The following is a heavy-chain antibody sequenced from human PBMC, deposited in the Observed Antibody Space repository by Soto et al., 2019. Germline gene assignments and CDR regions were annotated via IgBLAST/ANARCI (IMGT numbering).Heavy chain of an antibody. J-gene: IGHJ6*02. CDR3: ARGHFGVTMDV. V-gene: IGHV3-23*01. CDR1: EFTFSSYS. D-gene: IGHD3-3*01. Sequence: EVQLLESGGGLVQPGGSLRLSCAASEFTFSSYSMIWVRQAPGKGLEWVSGVNGGGDITYYAESVKGRFPISRDNSKNTPYLQMNSRRAEDTALFYCARGHFGVTMDVWGQGTTVPVSS. CDR2: VNGGGDIT.